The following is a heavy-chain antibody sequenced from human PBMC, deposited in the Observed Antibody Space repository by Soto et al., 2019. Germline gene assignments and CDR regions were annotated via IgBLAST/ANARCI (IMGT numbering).Heavy chain of an antibody. D-gene: IGHD1-1*01. V-gene: IGHV1-18*01. J-gene: IGHJ4*02. Sequence: QVHLVQSGAEVKKPGASVKVSCKGSGYDFTTYGITWVRQAPGQGLEWMAWISAHNGNTDYAQKLQGRVTVTRDTSTRIAYMGLSSLRSDDTAVYYCARGRYGDYWGQGALVTVSS. CDR2: ISAHNGNT. CDR1: GYDFTTYG. CDR3: ARGRYGDY.